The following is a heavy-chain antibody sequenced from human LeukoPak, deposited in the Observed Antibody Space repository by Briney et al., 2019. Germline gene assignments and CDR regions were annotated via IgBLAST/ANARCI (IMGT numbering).Heavy chain of an antibody. V-gene: IGHV3-23*01. D-gene: IGHD3-3*01. CDR1: GFTFSSYA. CDR2: ISGSGGST. J-gene: IGHJ4*02. CDR3: AKDVSHYDFWSGSHY. Sequence: GGSLRLSCAASGFTFSSYAMSWVRQAPGKGLEWVSAISGSGGSTYYADSVKGRFTISRDNSKNTLYLQMNSLRAEDTAVYYCAKDVSHYDFWSGSHYWGQGTLVTVSS.